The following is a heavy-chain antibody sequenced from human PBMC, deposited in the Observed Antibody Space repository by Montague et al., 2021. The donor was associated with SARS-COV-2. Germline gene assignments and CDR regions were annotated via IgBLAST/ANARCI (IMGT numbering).Heavy chain of an antibody. CDR2: IYNSGTT. CDR1: VSTSSSYY. V-gene: IGHV4-59*01. D-gene: IGHD3-9*01. CDR3: ARDGRTDFDWLFPDSGYYYYDMDV. Sequence: SETLSLTCTVSVSTSSSYYCRCLRQPPGGGLEWIGLIYNSGTTXXXPSXXXLATILEDTSKHQFPLKLSSVTAAATAVYYCARDGRTDFDWLFPDSGYYYYDMDVWGKGTTVTVSS. J-gene: IGHJ6*03.